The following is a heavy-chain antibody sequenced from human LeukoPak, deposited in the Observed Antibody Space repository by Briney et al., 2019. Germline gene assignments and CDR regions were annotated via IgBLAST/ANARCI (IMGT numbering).Heavy chain of an antibody. CDR3: ARPGVDWNYELDY. V-gene: IGHV3-48*04. D-gene: IGHD1-7*01. CDR1: GFTFSSYS. CDR2: ISSSGSTI. Sequence: TGGSLRLSCAASGFTFSSYSMNWVRQAPGKGLEWVSHISSSGSTIYYADSVKGRFTISRDNAKNSLYLQMNSLRAEDTAVYYCARPGVDWNYELDYWGQGTLVTVSS. J-gene: IGHJ4*02.